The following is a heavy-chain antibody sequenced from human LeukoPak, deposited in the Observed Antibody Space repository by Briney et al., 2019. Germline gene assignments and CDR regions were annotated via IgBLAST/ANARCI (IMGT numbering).Heavy chain of an antibody. D-gene: IGHD6-19*01. CDR1: GFTFSSYA. CDR3: AKDPVLIVRYSSGWGFDY. CDR2: ISGSGGST. J-gene: IGHJ4*02. Sequence: GGSLRFSCAASGFTFSSYAMSWVRQAPGKGLEWVSAISGSGGSTYYADSVKGRFTISRDNSKNTLYLQMNSLRAEDTAVYYCAKDPVLIVRYSSGWGFDYWSQGTLVTVSS. V-gene: IGHV3-23*01.